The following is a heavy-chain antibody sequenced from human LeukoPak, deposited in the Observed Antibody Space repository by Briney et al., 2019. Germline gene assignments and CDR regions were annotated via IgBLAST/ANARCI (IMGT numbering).Heavy chain of an antibody. CDR1: GFTFSNYA. Sequence: GGSLRLSCAASGFTFSNYAMRWVRQAPGKGLEWVSGISGSGDSTYYADSVKGRFTISRDNAKNSLYLQMNSLRAEDTAVYYCARTYYYDSSGYYHFDYWGQGTLVTVSS. CDR3: ARTYYYDSSGYYHFDY. V-gene: IGHV3-23*01. J-gene: IGHJ4*02. D-gene: IGHD3-22*01. CDR2: ISGSGDST.